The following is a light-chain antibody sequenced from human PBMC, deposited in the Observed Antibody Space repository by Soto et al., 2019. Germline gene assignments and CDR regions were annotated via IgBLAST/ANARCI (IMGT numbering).Light chain of an antibody. CDR1: SSDIGGYNY. Sequence: QSALTQPPSAYGSPGQSVTISCTGTSSDIGGYNYVSWYQQHPGKAPKLIIYEVSKRPSGVPDRFSGSKSGNTASLTVSGLQAEDEADYYCCSYAGSRNYVFGTGTKVPVL. V-gene: IGLV2-8*01. CDR3: CSYAGSRNYV. J-gene: IGLJ1*01. CDR2: EVS.